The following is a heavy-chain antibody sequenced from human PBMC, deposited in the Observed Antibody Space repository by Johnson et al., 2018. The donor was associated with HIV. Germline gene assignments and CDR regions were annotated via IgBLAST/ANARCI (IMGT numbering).Heavy chain of an antibody. Sequence: VQLVESGGGFIQPGGSLRLSCAASAFTVSSNYMSWVRQAPGKGLEWVANIKEDGSEKYDVDSVKGRFTLSRDNAKNSLYLQMNSLSAEDTAVYYCARGRDTVVTPVGGALDIWGQGTMVTVSS. D-gene: IGHD4-23*01. CDR1: AFTVSSNY. J-gene: IGHJ3*02. V-gene: IGHV3-7*05. CDR2: IKEDGSEK. CDR3: ARGRDTVVTPVGGALDI.